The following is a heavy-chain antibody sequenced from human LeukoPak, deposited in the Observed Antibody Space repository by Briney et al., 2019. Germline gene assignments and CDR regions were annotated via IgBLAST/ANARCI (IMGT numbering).Heavy chain of an antibody. D-gene: IGHD5-24*01. J-gene: IGHJ4*02. V-gene: IGHV3-21*01. Sequence: GGSLRLSCAASGFTFSSYTMNWVRQAPGKGLEWVSSLSSGSTYIYYADSVKGRFSISRDNTKNSLYLRMNSLRAEDTAVYYCARAFMAVWGQGTLLTVSS. CDR2: LSSGSTYI. CDR3: ARAFMAV. CDR1: GFTFSSYT.